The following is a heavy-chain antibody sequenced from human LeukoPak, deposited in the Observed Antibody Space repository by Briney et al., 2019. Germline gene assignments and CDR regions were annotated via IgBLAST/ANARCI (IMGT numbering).Heavy chain of an antibody. CDR1: GFGFSDSY. CDR2: ISGSGSDM. D-gene: IGHD6-13*01. Sequence: PGGSLRLSCVVSGFGFSDSYMTWIRQTPGKGLEWLAYISGSGSDMYYADSVKGGFTISRADDKNTLYLQMNSLRAEDTAVYYCARVASWYDRDDAFDIWGQGTMVTVSS. V-gene: IGHV3-11*04. CDR3: ARVASWYDRDDAFDI. J-gene: IGHJ3*02.